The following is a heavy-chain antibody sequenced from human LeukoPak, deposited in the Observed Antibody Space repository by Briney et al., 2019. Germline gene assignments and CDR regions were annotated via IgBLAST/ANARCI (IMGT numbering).Heavy chain of an antibody. CDR1: GGSIGGDY. V-gene: IGHV4-59*08. CDR3: AKYGESGWSIDN. D-gene: IGHD6-19*01. CDR2: IYHTGAT. J-gene: IGHJ4*02. Sequence: PSETLSLTCTVSGGSIGGDYWTWLRQPPGKGLQYIGYIYHTGATNYNPSLKSRVTMSVDTSKNQFSLKLNSVTAADTAVYFCAKYGESGWSIDNWGQGTLVTVSS.